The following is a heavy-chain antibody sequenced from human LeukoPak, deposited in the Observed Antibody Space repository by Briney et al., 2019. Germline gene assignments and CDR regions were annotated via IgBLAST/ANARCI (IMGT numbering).Heavy chain of an antibody. CDR3: ARRRDGLDH. J-gene: IGHJ4*02. V-gene: IGHV3-48*04. CDR2: ISSSSSTI. D-gene: IGHD5-24*01. CDR1: GCTFSSYS. Sequence: GGSLRLSCAASGCTFSSYSMNWVRQAPGKGLEWVSYISSSSSTIYYADSVKGRFTISRDNAKNSLYLQMNSLRAEDTAVYYCARRRDGLDHWGQGTLVTVSS.